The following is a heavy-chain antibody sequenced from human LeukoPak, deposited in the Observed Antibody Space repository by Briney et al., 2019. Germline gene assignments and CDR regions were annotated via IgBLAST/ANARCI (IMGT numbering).Heavy chain of an antibody. CDR1: GGSFSGYY. V-gene: IGHV4-34*01. D-gene: IGHD3-10*01. CDR3: ARDKDGSGSYYKYYYYYYMDV. Sequence: SETLSLTCAVYGGSFSGYYWSWIRQPPGKVLEWIGEINHSGSTNYNPSLKSRVTISVDTSKNQFSLKLSSVTAADTAVYYCARDKDGSGSYYKYYYYYYMDVWGKGTTVTISS. CDR2: INHSGST. J-gene: IGHJ6*03.